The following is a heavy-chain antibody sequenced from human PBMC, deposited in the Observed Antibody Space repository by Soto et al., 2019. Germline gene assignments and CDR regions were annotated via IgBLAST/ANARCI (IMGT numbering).Heavy chain of an antibody. V-gene: IGHV3-21*01. CDR3: ARDLFGYSPGGFDI. CDR1: GFTFNSYS. Sequence: EVQLVESGGGLVKPGGSLRLSCTASGFTFNSYSMNWVRQAPGKGLEWVSSISSSSTYIYYADSVKGRFTISRDNAKNSVYLQMNSLRAEDTAVYYCARDLFGYSPGGFDIWGQGTMVTVSS. D-gene: IGHD6-13*01. CDR2: ISSSSTYI. J-gene: IGHJ3*02.